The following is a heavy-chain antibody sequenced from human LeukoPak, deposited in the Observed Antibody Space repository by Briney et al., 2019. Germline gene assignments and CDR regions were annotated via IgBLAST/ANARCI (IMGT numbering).Heavy chain of an antibody. CDR1: GYTFTSYY. D-gene: IGHD5-18*01. CDR2: INPSGGST. Sequence: GASVKVSCKASGYTFTSYYMHWVRQAPGQGLERMGIINPSGGSTSYAQKFQGRVTMTRDTSTSTVYMELSSLRSEDTAVYYCARDIGYSYGPDAFDIWGQGTMVTVSS. J-gene: IGHJ3*02. V-gene: IGHV1-46*01. CDR3: ARDIGYSYGPDAFDI.